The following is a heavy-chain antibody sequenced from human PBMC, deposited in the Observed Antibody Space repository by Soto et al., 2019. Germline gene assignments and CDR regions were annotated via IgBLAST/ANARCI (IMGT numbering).Heavy chain of an antibody. CDR1: GGTFSSYT. CDR3: AREPRKDLVVVVDASNWFDP. V-gene: IGHV1-69*02. Sequence: QVQLVQSGAEVKKPGSSVKVSCKASGGTFSSYTISWVRQAPGQGLEWMGRIIPILGIANYAQKFQGRVTITADKSTSTAYMERGSLRSADTAVYYCAREPRKDLVVVVDASNWFDPWGQGTLGTVSS. D-gene: IGHD2-15*01. CDR2: IIPILGIA. J-gene: IGHJ5*02.